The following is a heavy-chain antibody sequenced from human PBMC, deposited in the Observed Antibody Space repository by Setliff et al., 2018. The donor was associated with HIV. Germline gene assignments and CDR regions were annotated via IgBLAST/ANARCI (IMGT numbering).Heavy chain of an antibody. V-gene: IGHV4-34*01. Sequence: PSETLSLTCTVSGASISSFYWSWIRQPPGKGLEWIGDINHSGKTNYNRSLKSRVTISLDTSKNQFSLRLTSVTAADTAVYYCAREGGTGRSSWYGAYWYDPWGQGTLVTV. J-gene: IGHJ5*02. D-gene: IGHD6-13*01. CDR3: AREGGTGRSSWYGAYWYDP. CDR2: INHSGKT. CDR1: GASISSFY.